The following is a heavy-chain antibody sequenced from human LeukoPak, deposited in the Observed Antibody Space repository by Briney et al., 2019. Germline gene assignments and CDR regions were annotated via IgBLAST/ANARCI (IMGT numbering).Heavy chain of an antibody. CDR2: ISYDGSNK. J-gene: IGHJ4*02. CDR3: ARDTAPGYYYGSGSVDY. V-gene: IGHV3-30-3*01. Sequence: GGSLRLSCAASGSTFSNNAMSWVRQAPGKGLEWVAVISYDGSNKYYADSVKGRFTISRDSSKNTLYLQMNSLRAEDTAVYYCARDTAPGYYYGSGSVDYWGQGTLVTVSS. D-gene: IGHD3-10*01. CDR1: GSTFSNNA.